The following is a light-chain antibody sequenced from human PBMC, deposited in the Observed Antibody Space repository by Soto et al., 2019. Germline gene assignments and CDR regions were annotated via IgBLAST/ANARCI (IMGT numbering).Light chain of an antibody. CDR3: SSYAGSNHFVV. CDR1: SSDVGGYNY. V-gene: IGLV2-8*01. Sequence: QSALTQPPSASGSPGQSVTISFTGTSSDVGGYNYVSWYQQHPGKAPKLMIYEVSKRPSGVPDRFSGSKSGNTASLTVSGLQAEDEADYYCSSYAGSNHFVVFGGGTKLTVL. J-gene: IGLJ2*01. CDR2: EVS.